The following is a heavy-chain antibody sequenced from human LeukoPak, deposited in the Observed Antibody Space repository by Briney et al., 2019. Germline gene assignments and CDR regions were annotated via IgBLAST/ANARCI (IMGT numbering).Heavy chain of an antibody. CDR2: INYSGST. CDR1: GGSISSSTYY. Sequence: SETLSLTSTVSGGSISSSTYYWGWIRQPPGKGLDWIGSINYSGSTYYNSSLKSRVTISVDTSKNQFSLKLSSVTAADTAVYYCARSWKLGNDYWGQGTLVTVSS. V-gene: IGHV4-39*01. J-gene: IGHJ4*02. D-gene: IGHD4-23*01. CDR3: ARSWKLGNDY.